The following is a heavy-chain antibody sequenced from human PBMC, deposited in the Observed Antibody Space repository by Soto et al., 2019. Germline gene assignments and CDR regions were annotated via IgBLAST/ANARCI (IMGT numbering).Heavy chain of an antibody. V-gene: IGHV4-59*01. CDR3: ARVDPGRAYYYYGMDV. J-gene: IGHJ6*02. D-gene: IGHD2-15*01. CDR2: IYYSGST. CDR1: GGAISSYY. Sequence: ETLSLTCTVAGGAISSYYWSWIRQPPGKGLEWIGYIYYSGSTNYNPSLKSRVTISVDTSKNQFSLKLSSVTAADTAVYYCARVDPGRAYYYYGMDVWGQGTTVTVSS.